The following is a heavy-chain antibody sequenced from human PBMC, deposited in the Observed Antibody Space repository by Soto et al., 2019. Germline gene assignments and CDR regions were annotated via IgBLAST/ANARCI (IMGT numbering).Heavy chain of an antibody. CDR2: ISYDGSNK. CDR3: ARELTGSSSSSLYYGMDV. V-gene: IGHV3-30-3*01. Sequence: PGGSLRLSCAASGFTFSSYAMHWVRQAPGKGLEWVAVISYDGSNKYYADSVKGRFTISRDNSKNTLYLQMNSLRAEDTAVYYCARELTGSSSSSLYYGMDVWGQGTTVTVSS. J-gene: IGHJ6*02. D-gene: IGHD6-13*01. CDR1: GFTFSSYA.